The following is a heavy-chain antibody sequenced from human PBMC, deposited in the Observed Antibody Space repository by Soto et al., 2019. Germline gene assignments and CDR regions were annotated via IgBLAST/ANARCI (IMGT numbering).Heavy chain of an antibody. D-gene: IGHD3-10*01. J-gene: IGHJ6*02. CDR1: GGSISSSNW. Sequence: QVQLQESGPGLVKPSGTLSLTCAVSGGSISSSNWWSWVRQPPGKGLEWIGEIYHSGSTNYNPSLKSRVTLSVDKSKNHCALKVSSVTAADTAVYDCARAVIGASYYYGMDVRGQGTTLTVS. CDR3: ARAVIGASYYYGMDV. V-gene: IGHV4-4*02. CDR2: IYHSGST.